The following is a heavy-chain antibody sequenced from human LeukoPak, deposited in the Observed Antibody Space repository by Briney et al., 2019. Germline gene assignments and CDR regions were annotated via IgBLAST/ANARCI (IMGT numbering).Heavy chain of an antibody. Sequence: SETLSLTCTVSGGSISGYYWSWIRQPAGKGLEWIGRIYTSGSTNYNPSLKSRVTISVDESKNQFSLKLISVTAADTAVYYCARQDNYYYYTDVWNKGTTVTVSS. V-gene: IGHV4-4*07. CDR2: IYTSGST. CDR1: GGSISGYY. J-gene: IGHJ6*03. CDR3: ARQDNYYYYTDV.